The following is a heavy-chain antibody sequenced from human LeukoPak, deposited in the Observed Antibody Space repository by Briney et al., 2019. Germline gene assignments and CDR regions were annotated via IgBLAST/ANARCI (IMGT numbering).Heavy chain of an antibody. J-gene: IGHJ4*02. Sequence: QSGGSLRLSCAASGFTFSTYPMYWVRQAPGKGLEWVSTISGSSGDTFYADSVRGRFTISRDNSKNTLFLQVNSLRAEDTAVYYCAKQRSEVVVAATNYWGQGTLVTVSS. CDR3: AKQRSEVVVAATNY. CDR2: ISGSSGDT. D-gene: IGHD2-15*01. V-gene: IGHV3-23*01. CDR1: GFTFSTYP.